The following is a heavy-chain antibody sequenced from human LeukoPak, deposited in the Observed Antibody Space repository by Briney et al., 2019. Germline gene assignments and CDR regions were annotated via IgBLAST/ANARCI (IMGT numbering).Heavy chain of an antibody. Sequence: PSETLSLTCTVSGGSISAYYWSWIRQPPGKGLEWIGYINYSGSTNYNPSLKSRVTISVDMSKNQFSLKLSSVTAADTAVYYCARRHYSGSGSYYYYYMDVWGRGTTVTVSS. V-gene: IGHV4-59*01. J-gene: IGHJ6*03. CDR3: ARRHYSGSGSYYYYYMDV. CDR1: GGSISAYY. D-gene: IGHD3-10*01. CDR2: INYSGST.